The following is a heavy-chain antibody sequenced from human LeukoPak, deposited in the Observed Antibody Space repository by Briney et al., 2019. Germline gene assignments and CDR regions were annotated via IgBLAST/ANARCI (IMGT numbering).Heavy chain of an antibody. V-gene: IGHV3-64*01. CDR3: ARGLGYCSRTSCYPDY. D-gene: IGHD2-2*01. Sequence: GGSLRLSCAASGFNFNIYAMFWVRQAPGKGLEYVSAISGNGDTTDYANSVKGRFTISRDNSKNTLYLQMGSLRAEDMGVYYCARGLGYCSRTSCYPDYWGQGTLVTVSS. CDR1: GFNFNIYA. J-gene: IGHJ4*02. CDR2: ISGNGDTT.